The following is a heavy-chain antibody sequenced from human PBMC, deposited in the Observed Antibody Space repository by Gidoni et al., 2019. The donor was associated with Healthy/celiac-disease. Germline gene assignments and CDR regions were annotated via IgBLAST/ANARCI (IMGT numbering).Heavy chain of an antibody. CDR2: ISGSGGST. V-gene: IGHV3-23*01. J-gene: IGHJ4*02. CDR3: AKDQRTPSIAVAGPFDY. CDR1: GFTFSSYA. Sequence: EVQLLESGGGLVQPGGSLRLSCAASGFTFSSYAMSWVRQAPGKGLEWVSAISGSGGSTYYADSKNTLYLQMNSLRAEDTAVYYCAKDQRTPSIAVAGPFDYWGQGTLVTVSS. D-gene: IGHD6-19*01.